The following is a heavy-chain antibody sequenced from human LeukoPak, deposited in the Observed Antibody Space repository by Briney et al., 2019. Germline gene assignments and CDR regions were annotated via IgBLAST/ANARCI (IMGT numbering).Heavy chain of an antibody. CDR3: ARGIGYYYGMDV. J-gene: IGHJ6*04. CDR1: GGSISSYY. V-gene: IGHV4-59*01. D-gene: IGHD2-21*01. CDR2: IYYSGST. Sequence: SETLSLTCTVSGGSISSYYWSWIRQPPGKGLEWIGYIYYSGSTNYNPSLKSRVTISVDTSKNQSSLKLSSVTAADTAVYYCARGIGYYYGMDVWGKGTTVTVSS.